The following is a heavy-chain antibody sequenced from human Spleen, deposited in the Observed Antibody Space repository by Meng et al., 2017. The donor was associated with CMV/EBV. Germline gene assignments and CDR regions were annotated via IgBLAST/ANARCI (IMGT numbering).Heavy chain of an antibody. D-gene: IGHD3-16*01. CDR2: IYWDDDK. Sequence: QYTLKEPGPTPVKPTQTLTLTCTFSGFSLSTSGVGVGWIRQPPGKALEWLALIYWDDDKRYSPSLKSRLTITKDTSKNQVVLTMTNMDPVDTATYYCAHRRGTFGGVTNWFDPWGQGTLVTVSS. V-gene: IGHV2-5*02. J-gene: IGHJ5*02. CDR1: GFSLSTSGVG. CDR3: AHRRGTFGGVTNWFDP.